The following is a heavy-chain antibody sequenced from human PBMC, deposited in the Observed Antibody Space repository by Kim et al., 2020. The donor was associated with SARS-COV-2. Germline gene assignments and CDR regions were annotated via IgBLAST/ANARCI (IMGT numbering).Heavy chain of an antibody. J-gene: IGHJ4*02. Sequence: GGSLRLSCAASGFTFSSYGMHWVRQAPGKGLEWVAVIWYDGSNKYYADSVKGRFTISRDNSKNTLYLQMNSLRAEDTAVYYCARDWGGGGYCSGGSCYSDAPFFHYWGQGTLVTVSS. CDR1: GFTFSSYG. CDR3: ARDWGGGGYCSGGSCYSDAPFFHY. D-gene: IGHD2-15*01. CDR2: IWYDGSNK. V-gene: IGHV3-33*01.